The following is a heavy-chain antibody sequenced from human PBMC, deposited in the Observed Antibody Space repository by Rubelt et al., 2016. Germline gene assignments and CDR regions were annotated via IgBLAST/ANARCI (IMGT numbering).Heavy chain of an antibody. CDR1: GFTFSSYA. Sequence: EVQLLESGGGLVQPGGSLRLSCAASGFTFSSYAMTWVRQAPGKGLEWVSVISGGGDSTYYADSVKGRFTISRDNSKNTLYLQMNSLRAEDTAVYYCARGTLGYLDLWGRGTLVTVSS. D-gene: IGHD2-2*01. CDR3: ARGTLGYLDL. CDR2: ISGGGDST. J-gene: IGHJ2*01. V-gene: IGHV3-23*01.